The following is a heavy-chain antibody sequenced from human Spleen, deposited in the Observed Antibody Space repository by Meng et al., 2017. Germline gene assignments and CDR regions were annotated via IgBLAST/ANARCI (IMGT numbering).Heavy chain of an antibody. D-gene: IGHD6-25*01. CDR3: ARDEDISAAGKLFGDY. CDR1: GYTFTGYY. J-gene: IGHJ4*02. V-gene: IGHV1-2*02. CDR2: INPNSGGT. Sequence: VKVSCKASGYTFTGYYMHWVRQAPGQGLEWMGWINPNSGGTNYAQKFQGRVTMTRDTSISTAYMELSGLRSDDTAMYYCARDEDISAAGKLFGDYWGQGTLVTVSS.